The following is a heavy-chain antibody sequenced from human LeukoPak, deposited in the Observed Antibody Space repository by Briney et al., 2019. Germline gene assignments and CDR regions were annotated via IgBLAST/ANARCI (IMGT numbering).Heavy chain of an antibody. CDR2: IIPIFGTA. CDR1: GGTFSSYA. Sequence: ASVKVSCKASGGTFSSYAISWVRQAPGQGLEWMGGIIPIFGTANYAQKFQGRVTMTRDTSTSTVYMELSSLRSEDTAVYYCARVVEMATSYDAFDIWGQGTMVTVSS. V-gene: IGHV1-69*05. CDR3: ARVVEMATSYDAFDI. J-gene: IGHJ3*02. D-gene: IGHD5-24*01.